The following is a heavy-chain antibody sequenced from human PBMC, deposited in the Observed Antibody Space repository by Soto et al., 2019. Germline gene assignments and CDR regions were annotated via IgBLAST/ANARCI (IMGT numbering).Heavy chain of an antibody. CDR2: TYYRSKWYT. V-gene: IGHV6-1*01. J-gene: IGHJ4*02. CDR3: AREIVGATTGNYFDY. CDR1: GDSVSSTSTA. Sequence: PSQTLSLTCAISGDSVSSTSTAWSWIRQSPSRGLEWLGRTYYRSKWYTDYAVSVKSRITINPDTSKNQFSLKLSSVTAADTAVYYCAREIVGATTGNYFDYWGQGTPVTVSS. D-gene: IGHD1-26*01.